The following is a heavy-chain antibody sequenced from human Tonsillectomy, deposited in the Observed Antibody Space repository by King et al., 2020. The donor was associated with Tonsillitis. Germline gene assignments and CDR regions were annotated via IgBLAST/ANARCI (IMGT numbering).Heavy chain of an antibody. CDR1: GFTFSSYS. Sequence: VQLVESGGGLVQPGGSLRLSCAASGFTFSSYSMNWVRQAPGKGLEWVSYISSSSSTIYYADSVKGRFTISRDNAKNSLYLQMNSLRAEDTAVYYCARESEGYSSGWYSYWGHGTLVTVSS. V-gene: IGHV3-48*01. CDR3: ARESEGYSSGWYSY. J-gene: IGHJ4*01. D-gene: IGHD6-19*01. CDR2: ISSSSSTI.